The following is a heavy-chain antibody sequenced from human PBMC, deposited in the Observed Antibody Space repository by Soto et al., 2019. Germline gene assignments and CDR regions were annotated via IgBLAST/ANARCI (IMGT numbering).Heavy chain of an antibody. CDR3: ARDQGELATIY. V-gene: IGHV4-31*03. CDR1: GGSISSGAYY. J-gene: IGHJ4*02. Sequence: SETLSLTCTVSGGSISSGAYYWSWIRQHPGKGLEWIGYIYYSGSTYYNPSLKSRVTISLDTPKNQFSLKLSSVTAADTAVYYCARDQGELATIYWGQGTLVTVSS. CDR2: IYYSGST. D-gene: IGHD5-12*01.